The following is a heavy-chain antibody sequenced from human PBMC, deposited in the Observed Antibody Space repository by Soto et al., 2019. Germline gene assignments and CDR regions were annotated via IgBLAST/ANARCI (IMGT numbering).Heavy chain of an antibody. V-gene: IGHV3-13*01. D-gene: IGHD2-15*01. CDR1: GFTFSSYD. Sequence: GGSLRLSCAASGFTFSSYDMHWVRQATGKGLEWVSAIGTAGDAYYPGSVKGRFTISRENAKNSLYLQMNSLRAGDTAVYYCARGYCSGGNCPKGVAFDIWGQGTMVTVSS. CDR2: IGTAGDA. J-gene: IGHJ3*02. CDR3: ARGYCSGGNCPKGVAFDI.